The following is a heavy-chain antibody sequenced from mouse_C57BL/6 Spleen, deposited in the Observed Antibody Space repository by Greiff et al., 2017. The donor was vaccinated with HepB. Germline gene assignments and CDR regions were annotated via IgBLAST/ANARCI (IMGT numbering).Heavy chain of an antibody. CDR1: GFSINSDCY. D-gene: IGHD1-1*01. V-gene: IGHV3-3*01. Sequence: EVKLQESGPSLVRPSQTLSLTCTVTGFSINSDCYWIWIRQFPGNKLEYIGYTFYSGITYYNPSLESRTYITRDTSKNQFSLKLSSVTTKDTATYYCARGGYGSPLYYAMDYWGQGTSVTVSS. CDR2: TFYSGIT. J-gene: IGHJ4*01. CDR3: ARGGYGSPLYYAMDY.